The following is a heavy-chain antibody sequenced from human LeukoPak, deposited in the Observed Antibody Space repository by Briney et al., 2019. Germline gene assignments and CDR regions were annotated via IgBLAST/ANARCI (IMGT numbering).Heavy chain of an antibody. D-gene: IGHD6-13*01. Sequence: ASVKVSCKASGYTFTGYYMHWVRQAPGQGLEWREWTNPNSGGKNYAQKFQGRVTTTRETYISTAYMELSRLRSDDTAVYYCARDPGGSSWTLDGMDVWGQGTTVTVSS. CDR2: TNPNSGGK. J-gene: IGHJ6*02. CDR3: ARDPGGSSWTLDGMDV. CDR1: GYTFTGYY. V-gene: IGHV1-2*02.